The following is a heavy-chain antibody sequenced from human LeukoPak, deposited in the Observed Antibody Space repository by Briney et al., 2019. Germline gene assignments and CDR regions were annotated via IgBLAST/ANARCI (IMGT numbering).Heavy chain of an antibody. Sequence: SGTLSLTCAVSGGSISSNNWWGWVRQPPGQGLERIGEIYHSGSPNYNPSLKSRVTISVDKSRNHFSLDLSSVTAADTAVYYCARVNINNWHSCDYWGQGTLVTVSS. CDR3: ARVNINNWHSCDY. CDR2: IYHSGSP. J-gene: IGHJ4*02. D-gene: IGHD1-1*01. V-gene: IGHV4-4*02. CDR1: GGSISSNNW.